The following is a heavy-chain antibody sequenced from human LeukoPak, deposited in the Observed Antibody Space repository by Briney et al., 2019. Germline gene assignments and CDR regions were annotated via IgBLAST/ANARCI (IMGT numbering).Heavy chain of an antibody. CDR1: GYTFTSYD. Sequence: ASVKVSCKASGYTFTSYDINWVRQATGQGLEWMGWMNPNSGNTGYAQKFQGRVAMTRNTSISTACMELSSLRSEDTAVYYCARRRSKRDGYNFDYWGQGTLVTVSS. J-gene: IGHJ4*02. D-gene: IGHD5-24*01. CDR2: MNPNSGNT. V-gene: IGHV1-8*01. CDR3: ARRRSKRDGYNFDY.